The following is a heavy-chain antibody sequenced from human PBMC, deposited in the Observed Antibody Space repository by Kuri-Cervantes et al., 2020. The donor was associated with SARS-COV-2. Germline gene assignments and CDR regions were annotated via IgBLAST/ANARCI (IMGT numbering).Heavy chain of an antibody. Sequence: GESLKISCAASGFTFSSYGMHWVRQAPGKGLEWVAVISYDGSNKYYADSVKGRFTISRDNSKNTLYLQMNSLRAEDTAVYYCAKLGEEGDHYMDVWGKGTTVTVSS. CDR2: ISYDGSNK. CDR3: AKLGEEGDHYMDV. J-gene: IGHJ6*03. V-gene: IGHV3-30*18. D-gene: IGHD3-16*01. CDR1: GFTFSSYG.